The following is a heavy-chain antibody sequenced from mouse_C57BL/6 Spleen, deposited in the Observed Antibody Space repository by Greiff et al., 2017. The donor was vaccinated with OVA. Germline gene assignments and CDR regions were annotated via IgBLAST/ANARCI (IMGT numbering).Heavy chain of an antibody. CDR3: ARGGNYVFYAMDY. J-gene: IGHJ4*01. CDR1: GYTFTSYW. CDR2: IDPSDSYT. Sequence: QVQLQQPGAELVKPGASVKLSCKASGYTFTSYWMQWVKQRPGQGLEWIGEIDPSDSYTNYNQKFKGKATLTVDPSSSTAYMQLSSLTSEDSAVYYCARGGNYVFYAMDYWGQGTSVTVSS. D-gene: IGHD2-1*01. V-gene: IGHV1-50*01.